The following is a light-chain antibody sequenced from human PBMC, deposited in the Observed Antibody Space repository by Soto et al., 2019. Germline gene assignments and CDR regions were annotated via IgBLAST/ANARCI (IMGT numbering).Light chain of an antibody. V-gene: IGKV1-33*01. CDR3: QQYEDLPLT. J-gene: IGKJ4*01. CDR1: QDISNY. Sequence: DIQMTQSPSSLSASVGDRVTITCQASQDISNYLNWYQQKPRKAPKLLIFDASNVETGVPSRFSGSGSGTDFTFTIHSLQPEDAATYYCQQYEDLPLTFGGGTKVGIK. CDR2: DAS.